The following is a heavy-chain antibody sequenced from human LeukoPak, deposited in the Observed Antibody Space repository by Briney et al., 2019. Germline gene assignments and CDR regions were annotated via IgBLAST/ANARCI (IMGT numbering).Heavy chain of an antibody. CDR1: GYTFTSYG. D-gene: IGHD3-10*01. V-gene: IGHV1-18*01. J-gene: IGHJ6*02. CDR2: ISGYNGNT. Sequence: ASVKVSCKASGYTFTSYGISWVRQAPGQGLEWMGWISGYNGNTNYAQKLQGRVTMTTDTSTSTAYMELRSLRSDDTAVYYCAKEQESGIYGMDVWGQGTTVTDSS. CDR3: AKEQESGIYGMDV.